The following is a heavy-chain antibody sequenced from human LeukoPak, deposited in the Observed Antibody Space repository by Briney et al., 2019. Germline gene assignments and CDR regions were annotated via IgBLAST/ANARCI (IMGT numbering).Heavy chain of an antibody. D-gene: IGHD5-12*01. J-gene: IGHJ4*02. Sequence: GRSLRLSCAASGFTFDDYAMHWVRQAPGKGLEWVSGISWNSGSIGYADSVKGRSTISRDNAKNSLYLQMNSLRAEDMALYYCAKGIVATMTGEYYFDYWGQGTLVTVSS. CDR3: AKGIVATMTGEYYFDY. V-gene: IGHV3-9*03. CDR1: GFTFDDYA. CDR2: ISWNSGSI.